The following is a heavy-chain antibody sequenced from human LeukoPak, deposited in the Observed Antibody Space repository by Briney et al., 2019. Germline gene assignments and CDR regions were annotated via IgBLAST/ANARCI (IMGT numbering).Heavy chain of an antibody. CDR2: ISGRGHKI. CDR3: ARDLNVGMDV. CDR1: GFEFGNYY. J-gene: IGHJ6*02. V-gene: IGHV3-11*01. Sequence: GGSLRLSCEASGFEFGNYYVNWIRQAPGKGLEWLSYISGRGHKILYSDSVEGRVTISRDNAQNLLYLHMTNLRVDAPGIYYCARDLNVGMDVWGRGTTVTVAS.